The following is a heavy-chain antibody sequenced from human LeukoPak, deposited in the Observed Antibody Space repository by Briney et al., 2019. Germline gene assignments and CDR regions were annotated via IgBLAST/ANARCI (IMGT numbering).Heavy chain of an antibody. CDR2: IFHTGST. J-gene: IGHJ4*02. D-gene: IGHD1-26*01. V-gene: IGHV4-38-2*02. Sequence: PSETLSLTCAVFGYSITSGYYWGWIRQPPGKGLEWIGSIFHTGSTYFNLSHKSRVTISVDTSKNQFSLRLSSVTAADTAVYYCVREGQVVGRTMSDYWGQGTLVTVSS. CDR3: VREGQVVGRTMSDY. CDR1: GYSITSGYY.